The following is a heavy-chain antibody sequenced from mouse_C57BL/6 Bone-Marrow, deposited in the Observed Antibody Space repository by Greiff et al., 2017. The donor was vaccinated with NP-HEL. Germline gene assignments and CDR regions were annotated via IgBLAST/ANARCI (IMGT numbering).Heavy chain of an antibody. V-gene: IGHV1-69*01. D-gene: IGHD1-1*01. CDR1: GYTFTSYW. J-gene: IGHJ2*01. CDR2: IDPSYSYT. Sequence: QVQLQQPGAELVMPGASVKLSCKASGYTFTSYWMHWVKQRPGQGLEWIGEIDPSYSYTNYNQKFKGKSTLTVDKSSSTAYMQLSSLTSEDSAVYYCARGYYGHDYWGQGTTLTVSS. CDR3: ARGYYGHDY.